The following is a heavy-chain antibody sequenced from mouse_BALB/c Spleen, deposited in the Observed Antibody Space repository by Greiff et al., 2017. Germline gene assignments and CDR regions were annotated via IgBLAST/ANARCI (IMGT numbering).Heavy chain of an antibody. V-gene: IGHV14-3*02. CDR2: IDPANGNT. D-gene: IGHD2-3*01. Sequence: EVKLMESGAELVKPGASVKLSCTASGFNIKDTYMHWVKQRPEQGLEWIGRIDPANGNTKYDPKFQGKATITADTSSNTAYLQLSSLTSEDTAVYYCARSDGPFAYWGQGTLVTVSA. CDR1: GFNIKDTY. J-gene: IGHJ3*01. CDR3: ARSDGPFAY.